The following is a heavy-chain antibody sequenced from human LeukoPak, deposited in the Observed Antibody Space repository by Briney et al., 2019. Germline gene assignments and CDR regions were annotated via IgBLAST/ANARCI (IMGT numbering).Heavy chain of an antibody. J-gene: IGHJ4*02. CDR3: VRDISGEKSFDY. CDR1: GFDFSSYV. V-gene: IGHV3-30*04. D-gene: IGHD3-10*01. Sequence: GGSLRLSCAASGFDFSSYVMHWVRQAPGKGLEWVAVISHDGGNRYYADSVKGRFTISRDNSVNTLDLQMNSLGGEDTAMYYCVRDISGEKSFDYWGQGTLVTVSS. CDR2: ISHDGGNR.